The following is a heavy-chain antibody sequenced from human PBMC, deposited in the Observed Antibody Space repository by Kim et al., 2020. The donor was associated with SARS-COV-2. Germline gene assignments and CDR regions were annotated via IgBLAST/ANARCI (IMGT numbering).Heavy chain of an antibody. CDR2: ISGSGGST. Sequence: GGSLRLSCAASGFTFSSYAMSWVRQAPGKGLEWVSAISGSGGSTYYADSVKGRFTISRDNSKNTLYLQMNSLRAEDTAVYYCAKEDVLLWFGEGARSFDYWGQGTLVTVSS. CDR1: GFTFSSYA. V-gene: IGHV3-23*01. D-gene: IGHD3-10*01. J-gene: IGHJ4*02. CDR3: AKEDVLLWFGEGARSFDY.